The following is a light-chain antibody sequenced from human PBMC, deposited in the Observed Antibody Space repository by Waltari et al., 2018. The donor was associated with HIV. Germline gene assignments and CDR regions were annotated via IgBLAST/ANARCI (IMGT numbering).Light chain of an antibody. CDR2: AAS. J-gene: IGKJ1*01. V-gene: IGKV3-15*01. CDR3: QQYVEWPLT. Sequence: EIVMTQSPATLSVSPGQRVTLSCRASQAVSSNVAWYQQKPGQSPRLLIFAASTSATGVPARFSGNGFGTDFTLSITNLQSEDFAVYHCQQYVEWPLTFGQGTKLEV. CDR1: QAVSSN.